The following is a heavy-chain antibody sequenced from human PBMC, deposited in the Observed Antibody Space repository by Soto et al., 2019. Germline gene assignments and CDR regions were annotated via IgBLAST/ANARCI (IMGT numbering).Heavy chain of an antibody. CDR2: ISAYNYNT. J-gene: IGHJ5*02. CDR1: GYTFTSYG. CDR3: AIAVGALGHGFDP. Sequence: QVQLVQSGAEVKKPGASVKVSCKASGYTFTSYGLSWVRQAPGQGLEWMGRISAYNYNTNYAQTLQGRVTMTTDTPTSIASMELRSLRSDHTAAYYCAIAVGALGHGFDPCGQGTLVTVSS. V-gene: IGHV1-18*01.